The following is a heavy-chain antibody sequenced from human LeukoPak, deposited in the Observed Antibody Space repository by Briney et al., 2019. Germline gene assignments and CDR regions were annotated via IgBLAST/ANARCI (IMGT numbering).Heavy chain of an antibody. Sequence: SETLSLTCTVSGGSISSSSYYWGWIRQPPGKGLEWIGSIYYGGSTYYNPSLKSRVTISVDKSKNQFSLKLSSVTAADTAVYYCARAYCSGGSCYVFDYWGQGTLVTVSS. CDR2: IYYGGST. D-gene: IGHD2-15*01. V-gene: IGHV4-39*07. CDR1: GGSISSSSYY. J-gene: IGHJ4*02. CDR3: ARAYCSGGSCYVFDY.